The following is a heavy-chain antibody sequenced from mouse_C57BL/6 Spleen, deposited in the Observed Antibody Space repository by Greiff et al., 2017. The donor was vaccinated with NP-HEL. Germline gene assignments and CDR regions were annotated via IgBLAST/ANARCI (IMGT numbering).Heavy chain of an antibody. CDR1: GFNIKNTY. CDR2: IDPANGNT. CDR3: ASSETAQATWFAY. V-gene: IGHV14-3*01. Sequence: VQLQQSVAELVRPGASVKLSCTASGFNIKNTYMHWVKLRPEQGLEWIGRIDPANGNTKYDPKFQGKATITADTSSNTAYLQLSSLTSEYTAIYYCASSETAQATWFAYWGQGTLVTVSA. D-gene: IGHD3-2*02. J-gene: IGHJ3*01.